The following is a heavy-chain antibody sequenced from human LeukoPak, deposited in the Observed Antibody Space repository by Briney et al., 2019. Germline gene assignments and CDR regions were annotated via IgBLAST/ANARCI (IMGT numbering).Heavy chain of an antibody. D-gene: IGHD3-10*01. CDR1: GGSISSYY. V-gene: IGHV4-59*01. CDR2: IYYSGNT. J-gene: IGHJ4*02. Sequence: SETLSLTCTVSGGSISSYYWSWIRQPPEKGLEWIGYIYYSGNTNYNPSLKSRVTISVDTSKNQFSLKLSSVTAADTAVYYCARVRTDWFGEIDYWGQGTLVTVSS. CDR3: ARVRTDWFGEIDY.